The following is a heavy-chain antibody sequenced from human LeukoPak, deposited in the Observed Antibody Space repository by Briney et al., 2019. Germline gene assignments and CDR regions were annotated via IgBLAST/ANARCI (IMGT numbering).Heavy chain of an antibody. J-gene: IGHJ4*02. CDR1: GGTFSRYT. CDR2: IIPLLGIA. V-gene: IGHV1-69*04. CDR3: ARDPNFWSGRNDY. D-gene: IGHD3-3*01. Sequence: ASVKVSCKASGGTFSRYTISWVRQAPGQGLEWRGRIIPLLGIANYAQKFQGRVTITADKSTSTAYMELSSLRSEDTAGYYCARDPNFWSGRNDYWGQGTLVTVSS.